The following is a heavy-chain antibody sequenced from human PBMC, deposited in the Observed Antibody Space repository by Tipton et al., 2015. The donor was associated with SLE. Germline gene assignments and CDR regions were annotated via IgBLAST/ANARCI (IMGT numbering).Heavy chain of an antibody. D-gene: IGHD5-18*01. CDR2: IYHSGST. Sequence: TLSLTCTVSGGSISSSKWWSWVRQSPGKGLEWIAEIYHSGSTNYNPSLKSRLNISVAKSKNQFSLKLSSVTAANTAVYYCARRFSYGYKGAFDIWGQGTMVTVSS. CDR3: ARRFSYGYKGAFDI. CDR1: GGSISSSKW. J-gene: IGHJ3*02. V-gene: IGHV4-4*02.